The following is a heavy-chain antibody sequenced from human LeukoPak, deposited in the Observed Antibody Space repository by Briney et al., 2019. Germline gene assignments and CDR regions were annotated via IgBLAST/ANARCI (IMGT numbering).Heavy chain of an antibody. CDR3: ARDQGSR. CDR1: GFTFSSYS. J-gene: IGHJ4*02. V-gene: IGHV3-66*01. CDR2: VYTSGTT. Sequence: GGSLRLSCAASGFTFSSYSMLWVRQAPGKGLEWVSVVYTSGTTYYADPVKGRFIISRDNSKNTLYLQMNSLRAEDTAMYYCARDQGSRWGQGTLVTVSS. D-gene: IGHD6-13*01.